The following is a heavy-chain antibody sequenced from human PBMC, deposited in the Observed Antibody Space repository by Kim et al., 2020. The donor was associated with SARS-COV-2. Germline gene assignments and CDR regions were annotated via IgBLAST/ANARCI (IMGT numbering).Heavy chain of an antibody. D-gene: IGHD6-13*01. CDR2: ISSSSSYI. J-gene: IGHJ6*02. Sequence: GGSLRLSCAASGFTFSSYSMNWVRQAPGKGLEWVSSISSSSSYIYYADSVKGRFTISRDNAKNSLYLQMNSLRAEDTAVYYCARGMWDEIGSLGIAAAGTYSYGMDVWGQGTTVTVSS. CDR1: GFTFSSYS. CDR3: ARGMWDEIGSLGIAAAGTYSYGMDV. V-gene: IGHV3-21*01.